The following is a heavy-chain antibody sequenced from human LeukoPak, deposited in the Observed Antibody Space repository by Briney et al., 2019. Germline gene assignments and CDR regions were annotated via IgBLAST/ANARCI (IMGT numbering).Heavy chain of an antibody. CDR3: ARLQSLVRAFDY. D-gene: IGHD6-19*01. CDR1: GFTFSNSA. Sequence: SVKVSCKASGFTFSNSAMQWVRQARGQRLEWIGWIVVGSGNTNYAQKFQERVTITRDMSTSTAYMELSRLRSDDTAAYYCARLQSLVRAFDYWGQGTLVTVSS. CDR2: IVVGSGNT. J-gene: IGHJ4*02. V-gene: IGHV1-58*02.